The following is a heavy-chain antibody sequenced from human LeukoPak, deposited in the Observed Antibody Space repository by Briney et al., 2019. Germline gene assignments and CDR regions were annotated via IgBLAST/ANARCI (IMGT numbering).Heavy chain of an antibody. CDR3: ARDRTYYYDSSGYYDY. V-gene: IGHV3-21*01. J-gene: IGHJ4*02. CDR1: GFTFSSYS. Sequence: PGGSLRLSCAASGFTFSSYSMTWVRQAPGKGLEWVSSISSSSSYIYYADSVKGRFTISRDNAKNSLYLQMNSLRAEDTAVYYCARDRTYYYDSSGYYDYWGQGTLVTVSS. CDR2: ISSSSSYI. D-gene: IGHD3-22*01.